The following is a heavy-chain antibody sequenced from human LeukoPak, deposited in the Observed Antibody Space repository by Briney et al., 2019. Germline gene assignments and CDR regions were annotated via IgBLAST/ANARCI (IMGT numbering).Heavy chain of an antibody. CDR2: IYYSGST. Sequence: PSETLSLTCTVSGGSISSYYWSWIRQPPGKGLEWIGYIYYSGSTNYNPSLKSRVTISVDTSKNQFSLKLSSVTAADAAVYYCARGTVAHCSSTSCYNFHYGMDVWGQGTTVTVPS. CDR3: ARGTVAHCSSTSCYNFHYGMDV. J-gene: IGHJ6*02. V-gene: IGHV4-59*12. D-gene: IGHD2-2*02. CDR1: GGSISSYY.